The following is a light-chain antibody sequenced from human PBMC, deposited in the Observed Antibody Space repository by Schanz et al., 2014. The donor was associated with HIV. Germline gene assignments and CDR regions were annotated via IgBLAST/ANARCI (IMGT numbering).Light chain of an antibody. V-gene: IGLV2-8*01. CDR1: SSDVGGYNF. CDR3: SSHAGSDNFGI. Sequence: QSALTQPASVSGSPGQSITISCNGNSSDVGGYNFPPWYQQHPGQVPKLMIYEVSKRPSGVPGRFSGSKSGNTASLTVSGLQAEDEADYYCSSHAGSDNFGIFGGGTKLTVL. CDR2: EVS. J-gene: IGLJ2*01.